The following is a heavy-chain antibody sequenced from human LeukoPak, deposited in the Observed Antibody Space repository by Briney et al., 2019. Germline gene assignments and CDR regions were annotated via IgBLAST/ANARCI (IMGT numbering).Heavy chain of an antibody. V-gene: IGHV4-59*01. CDR1: GGSISSYY. J-gene: IGHJ4*02. CDR2: IYYSGST. CDR3: ARGSQLWYSSFDY. D-gene: IGHD5-18*01. Sequence: SETLSLTCTASGGSISSYYWSWIRQPPGKGLEWIGYIYYSGSTNYNPSLKSRVTISVDTSKNQFSLKLSSVTAADTAVYYCARGSQLWYSSFDYWGQGTLVTVSS.